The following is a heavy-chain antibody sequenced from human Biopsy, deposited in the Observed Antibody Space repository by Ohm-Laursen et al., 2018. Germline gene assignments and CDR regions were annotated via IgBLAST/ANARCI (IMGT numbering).Heavy chain of an antibody. CDR3: ARGLGGYDYWYFDL. CDR1: GGMFNSHT. V-gene: IGHV1-69*06. CDR2: IMSLYNTT. J-gene: IGHJ2*01. Sequence: GASVKVSCKASGGMFNSHTINWLRQAPGQGLQWMGGIMSLYNTTNYAQKFWDRITVTADKSTNTVYMTLSSLTSEDTAVYFCARGLGGYDYWYFDLWGRGTLVIVSS. D-gene: IGHD5-12*01.